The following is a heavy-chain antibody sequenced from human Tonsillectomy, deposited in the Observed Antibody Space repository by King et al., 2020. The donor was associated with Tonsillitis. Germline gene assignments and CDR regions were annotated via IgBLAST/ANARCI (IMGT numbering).Heavy chain of an antibody. CDR1: GGSVSSGSYY. CDR2: IYYSGST. Sequence: VQLQESGPGLVKPSETLSLTCSVSGGSVSSGSYYWSWIRQPPGKGLEWIGYIYYSGSTHYNPSLKSRATISVDTSKNQFSLKLSSVTAADTAVYYCVRHAEVNSGSYYFDFWGQGTLVTVSS. J-gene: IGHJ4*02. V-gene: IGHV4-61*01. D-gene: IGHD1-26*01. CDR3: VRHAEVNSGSYYFDF.